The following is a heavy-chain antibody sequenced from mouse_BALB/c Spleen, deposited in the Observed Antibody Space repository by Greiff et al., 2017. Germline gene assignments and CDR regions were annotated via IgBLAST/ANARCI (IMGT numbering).Heavy chain of an antibody. CDR2: IWAGGST. V-gene: IGHV2-9*02. Sequence: VKLVESGPGLVQPSQSLSITCTVSGFSLTSYGVHWVRQPPGKGLEWLGVIWAGGSTNYNSALMSRLSISKDNSKSQVFLKMNSLQTDDTAMYYCARGFYYYGSSLPYDFDYWGQGTTLTVSS. CDR1: GFSLTSYG. J-gene: IGHJ2*01. D-gene: IGHD1-1*01. CDR3: ARGFYYYGSSLPYDFDY.